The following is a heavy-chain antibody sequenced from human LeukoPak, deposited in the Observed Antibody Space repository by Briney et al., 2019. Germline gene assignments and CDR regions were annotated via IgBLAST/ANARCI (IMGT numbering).Heavy chain of an antibody. CDR3: AKAFGSNGYFQLPIDC. CDR2: ITAPGDAT. J-gene: IGHJ4*02. V-gene: IGHV3-23*01. Sequence: GGSLRLSCATSGFNFNSNAMTWVRQAPGKGLECVSAITAPGDATYYADSVKGRFSISRDNSKDTLYLQLNSLKAEDTALYYCAKAFGSNGYFQLPIDCGSQGTLVTVSS. D-gene: IGHD2-8*01. CDR1: GFNFNSNA.